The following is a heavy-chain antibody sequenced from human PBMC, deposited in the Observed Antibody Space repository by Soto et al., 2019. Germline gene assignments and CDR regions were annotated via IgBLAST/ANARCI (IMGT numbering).Heavy chain of an antibody. CDR2: INAGNGNT. V-gene: IGHV1-3*01. CDR3: ASSLGYCSSTSCSPHFDY. CDR1: GYTFTSYA. J-gene: IGHJ4*02. Sequence: ASVKVSCTASGYTFTSYAMHWVRQAPGQRLEWMGWINAGNGNTKYSQKFQGRVTITRDTSASTAYMELSSLRSEDTAVYYCASSLGYCSSTSCSPHFDYWGQGTLVTVSS. D-gene: IGHD2-2*01.